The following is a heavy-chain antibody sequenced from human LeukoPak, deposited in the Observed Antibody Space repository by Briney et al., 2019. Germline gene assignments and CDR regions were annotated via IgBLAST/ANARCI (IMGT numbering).Heavy chain of an antibody. Sequence: GGSLRLSCAASGFTFSSYGMHWVRQAPGKGLEWVAFIRYDGSNKYYADSVKGRFTISRDNSKNTLYLQMNSLRAEDTAVYYCARDMDSGPDFFDYWGLGTLVTVSS. CDR1: GFTFSSYG. V-gene: IGHV3-30*02. D-gene: IGHD1-26*01. CDR2: IRYDGSNK. CDR3: ARDMDSGPDFFDY. J-gene: IGHJ4*02.